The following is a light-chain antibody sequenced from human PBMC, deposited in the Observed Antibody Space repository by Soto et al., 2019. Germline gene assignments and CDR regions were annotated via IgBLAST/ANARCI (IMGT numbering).Light chain of an antibody. Sequence: QSALTQPASVSGSPGQSIAISCTGTSSDVGAYKYVSWYQQHPGKAPKLMIYDVTDRPSGVSDRFSGSKSGNTACLTISGLQAEDEAVYYCSSYTSTNPVLFGGGTKLNVL. CDR3: SSYTSTNPVL. CDR2: DVT. CDR1: SSDVGAYKY. J-gene: IGLJ2*01. V-gene: IGLV2-14*01.